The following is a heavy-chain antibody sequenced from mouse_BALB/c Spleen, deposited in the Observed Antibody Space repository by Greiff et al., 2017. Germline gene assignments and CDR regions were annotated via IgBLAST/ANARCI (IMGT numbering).Heavy chain of an antibody. J-gene: IGHJ4*01. CDR2: ISSGSSTI. V-gene: IGHV5-17*02. Sequence: EVQRVESGGGLVQPGGSRKLSCAASGFTFSSFGMHWVRQAPEKGLEWVAYISSGSSTIYYADTVKGRFTISRDNPKNTLFLQMTSLRSEDTAMYYCARSPYYGSLRAMDYWGQGTSVTVSS. CDR1: GFTFSSFG. CDR3: ARSPYYGSLRAMDY. D-gene: IGHD1-1*01.